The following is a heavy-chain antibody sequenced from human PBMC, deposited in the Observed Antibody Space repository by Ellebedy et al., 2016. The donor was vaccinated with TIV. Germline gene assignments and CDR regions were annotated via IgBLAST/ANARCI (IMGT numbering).Heavy chain of an antibody. CDR1: GYTFTGYC. Sequence: ASVKVSCXASGYTFTGYCMHWVRQAPGQGLEWMGWINPNSGGTNYAQKFQGWVTMTRDTSISTAYMELSRLRSDDTAVYYCARSKSQYYDFWSGYLNWGQGTLVTVSS. V-gene: IGHV1-2*04. J-gene: IGHJ4*02. D-gene: IGHD3-3*01. CDR3: ARSKSQYYDFWSGYLN. CDR2: INPNSGGT.